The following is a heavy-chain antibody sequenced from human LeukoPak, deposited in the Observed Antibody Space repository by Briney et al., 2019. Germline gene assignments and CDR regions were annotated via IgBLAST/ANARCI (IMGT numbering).Heavy chain of an antibody. CDR3: ARRGYYTTSDY. J-gene: IGHJ4*02. V-gene: IGHV4-34*01. D-gene: IGHD3-3*01. Sequence: SETLSLTSAVYGGSFSGYYWSWIRQPPGKGLEWIGEINHSGSTNYNPSLKSRVTISVDTSKNQFSLKLSSVTAADTAVYYCARRGYYTTSDYWGQGTLVTVSS. CDR1: GGSFSGYY. CDR2: INHSGST.